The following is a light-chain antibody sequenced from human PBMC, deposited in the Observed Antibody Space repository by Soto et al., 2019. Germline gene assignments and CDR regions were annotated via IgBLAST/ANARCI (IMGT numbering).Light chain of an antibody. J-gene: IGKJ1*01. CDR3: QEYNSYTGT. CDR2: KAS. CDR1: QSISGW. Sequence: DIQMAQSPSTLSASVGDRVTITCRASQSISGWLAWYQQKPGKAPKLLIYKASSLERGVPSRFSGSGSGTEFTLTISSLQPDDFGTYYCQEYNSYTGTFGPGTKVDIK. V-gene: IGKV1-5*03.